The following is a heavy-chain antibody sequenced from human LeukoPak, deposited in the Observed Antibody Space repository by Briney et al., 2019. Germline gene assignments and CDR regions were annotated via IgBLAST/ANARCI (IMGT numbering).Heavy chain of an antibody. V-gene: IGHV3-33*01. J-gene: IGHJ4*02. CDR3: ARWFGSGSYYGY. CDR2: IWYDGTNK. Sequence: PGRSLRLSCAASGFTFSNYGMHWVRQAPGKGLEWVAVIWYDGTNKYYADSVKGRFTISRDNSKNMLYLQMDSLRAEDTAVYYCARWFGSGSYYGYWGQGTLVTVSS. D-gene: IGHD3-10*01. CDR1: GFTFSNYG.